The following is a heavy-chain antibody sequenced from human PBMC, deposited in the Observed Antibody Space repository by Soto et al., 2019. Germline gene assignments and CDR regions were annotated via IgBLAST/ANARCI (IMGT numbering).Heavy chain of an antibody. CDR2: IKPDGSEN. CDR3: ARANFDL. Sequence: EVQLVESGGGLVQPGGSLRLSCAPSGFTLNNLWMSWVRQAPGKGLEWVANIKPDGSENSYVDSGKSPYTISRNNAKNSPYLKMSTMRADDTSLYYCARANFDLGGQGTLVTVSS. J-gene: IGHJ4*02. CDR1: GFTLNNLW. V-gene: IGHV3-7*04.